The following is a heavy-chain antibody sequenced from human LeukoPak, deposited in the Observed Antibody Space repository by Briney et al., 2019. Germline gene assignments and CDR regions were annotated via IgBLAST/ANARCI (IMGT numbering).Heavy chain of an antibody. CDR3: AGDYTYCGGDCYFDY. D-gene: IGHD2-21*02. CDR1: GFTFSSYW. Sequence: GESLKISCAASGFTFSSYWMHWVRQAPGKGLVWVSRINTDGTSTTYADSVKGRFTISRDNAKNTLYLQMNSLRAEDTAVYYCAGDYTYCGGDCYFDYWGQGTLVTVSS. V-gene: IGHV3-74*01. J-gene: IGHJ4*02. CDR2: INTDGTST.